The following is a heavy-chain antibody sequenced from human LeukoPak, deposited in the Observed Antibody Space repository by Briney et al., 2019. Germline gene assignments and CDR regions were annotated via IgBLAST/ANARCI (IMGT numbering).Heavy chain of an antibody. Sequence: SETLSLTCTVSGGSICSYYWSWIRQPAGKGLEWIGRIYTSGSTNYNPSLKSRVTMSVDTSKNQFSLKLSSVTAADTAVYYCARVGDYVWGSYRSNWFDPWGQGTLVTVSS. D-gene: IGHD3-16*02. V-gene: IGHV4-4*07. CDR3: ARVGDYVWGSYRSNWFDP. J-gene: IGHJ5*02. CDR1: GGSICSYY. CDR2: IYTSGST.